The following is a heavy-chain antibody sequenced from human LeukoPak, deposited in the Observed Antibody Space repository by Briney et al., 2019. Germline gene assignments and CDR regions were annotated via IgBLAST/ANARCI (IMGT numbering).Heavy chain of an antibody. CDR2: IYYSGST. D-gene: IGHD1-26*01. J-gene: IGHJ4*02. CDR3: ARSPAPRWELEDY. Sequence: PSETLSLTCTVSGGSISRSSYYRGWIRQPPGKGLEWIGNIYYSGSTYYTPSLKQRVTISVDTSKNQFSLKLSSVTAADTAVYYCARSPAPRWELEDYWGQGTLVTVSS. CDR1: GGSISRSSYY. V-gene: IGHV4-39*07.